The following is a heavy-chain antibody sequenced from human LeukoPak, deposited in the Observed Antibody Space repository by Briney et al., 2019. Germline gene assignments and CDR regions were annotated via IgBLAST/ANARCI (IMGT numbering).Heavy chain of an antibody. J-gene: IGHJ6*03. CDR1: GGSISSYY. Sequence: SETLSLTCTVSGGSISSYYWSWIRQPAGKGLEWIGRIYTSGSTNYNPSLKSRVTMSVDTSKNQFSLKLSSATAADTAAYYCARDRVYSYGYSYYYYMDVWGKGTTVTVSS. CDR3: ARDRVYSYGYSYYYYMDV. V-gene: IGHV4-4*07. D-gene: IGHD5-18*01. CDR2: IYTSGST.